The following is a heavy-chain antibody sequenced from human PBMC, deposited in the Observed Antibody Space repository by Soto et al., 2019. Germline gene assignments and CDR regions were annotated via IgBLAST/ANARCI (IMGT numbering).Heavy chain of an antibody. CDR2: IDRDGRDK. D-gene: IGHD4-17*01. J-gene: IGHJ4*02. Sequence: EMQLVESGGGLVQPGGSLRLACLASGFTFNSHWMGWVRQSPGKGLEWVANIDRDGRDKYYVDSVKGRFTLSRDNAKNSVFLQMNCLRVEDTAMYYCARHGYFTFDYWGLGTLVTVSS. CDR3: ARHGYFTFDY. CDR1: GFTFNSHW. V-gene: IGHV3-7*04.